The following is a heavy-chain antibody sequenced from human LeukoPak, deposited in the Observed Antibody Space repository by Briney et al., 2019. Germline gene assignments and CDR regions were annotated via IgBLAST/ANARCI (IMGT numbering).Heavy chain of an antibody. CDR2: IYHSGST. CDR3: ARESESSNYDYVWGSYNPSYYFDY. Sequence: PSETLSLTCTVSGYSISSGYYWGWIRQPPGKGLEWIGNIYHSGSTYYNPSLKSRVTISVDTSKNQFSLKLSSVTAADTAVYYCARESESSNYDYVWGSYNPSYYFDYWGQGTLVTVSS. D-gene: IGHD3-16*01. CDR1: GYSISSGYY. J-gene: IGHJ4*02. V-gene: IGHV4-38-2*02.